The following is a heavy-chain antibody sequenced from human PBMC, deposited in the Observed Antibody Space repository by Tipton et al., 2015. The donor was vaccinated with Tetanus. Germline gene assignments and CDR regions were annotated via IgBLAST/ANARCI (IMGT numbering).Heavy chain of an antibody. CDR3: ARGRGLGPHEYFEH. CDR2: ISPFNENV. V-gene: IGHV1-18*01. J-gene: IGHJ5*02. CDR1: GHTFTHYG. D-gene: IGHD3/OR15-3a*01. Sequence: QLVQSGAEVKKPGASVKVSCKASGHTFTHYGVNWVRQAPGQGLEWMGWISPFNENVNYAEKFKGRLTMTTDRSTATVYMDLRSLRSDDTAIYYCARGRGLGPHEYFEHWGQGTLVTVSS.